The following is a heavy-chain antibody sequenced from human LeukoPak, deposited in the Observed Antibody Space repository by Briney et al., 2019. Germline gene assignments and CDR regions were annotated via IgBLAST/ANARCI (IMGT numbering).Heavy chain of an antibody. D-gene: IGHD2-21*02. Sequence: SVKVSCKASGFTFTSSAVQWVRQARGQCLEWIGWIVVGSGNTNYAQKFQERVTITRDMSTSTAYMELSSLRSEDTAVYYCAARPLAYCGGDCYSLDYWGQGTLVTVSS. CDR3: AARPLAYCGGDCYSLDY. J-gene: IGHJ4*02. CDR1: GFTFTSSA. V-gene: IGHV1-58*01. CDR2: IVVGSGNT.